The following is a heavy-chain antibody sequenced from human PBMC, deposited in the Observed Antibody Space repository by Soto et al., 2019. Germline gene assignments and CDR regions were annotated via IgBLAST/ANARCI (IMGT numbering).Heavy chain of an antibody. V-gene: IGHV1-69*12. D-gene: IGHD3-3*01. Sequence: QVQLVQSGAEVKEPGSSVNVSCKTSGGTFGNTAVTWVRQVPGQGLEWIGGIVPLFGTANYAQKFRGRVMITAGEATSTAYTDLSSLRSDDTAIYYCARDGDPGYSFWSGPLGGGRFDPWGQGTLVTVSS. CDR2: IVPLFGTA. J-gene: IGHJ5*02. CDR3: ARDGDPGYSFWSGPLGGGRFDP. CDR1: GGTFGNTA.